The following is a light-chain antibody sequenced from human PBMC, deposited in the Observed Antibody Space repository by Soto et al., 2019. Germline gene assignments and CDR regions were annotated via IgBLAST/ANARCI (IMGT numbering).Light chain of an antibody. J-gene: IGKJ3*01. V-gene: IGKV1-39*01. Sequence: DIQMTQSPSSLSASVGDRVTITCRASQSITYWLAWYQQKPGRAPKLLIYAASSLQSGVPSRFSGSGSGTDFTLTISSLQPEDFATYYCQQSYSTPPFTFGPGTKVDIK. CDR1: QSITYW. CDR3: QQSYSTPPFT. CDR2: AAS.